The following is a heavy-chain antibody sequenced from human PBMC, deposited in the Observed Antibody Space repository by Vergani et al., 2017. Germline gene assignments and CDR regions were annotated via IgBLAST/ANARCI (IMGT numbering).Heavy chain of an antibody. Sequence: QVQLVQSGAEVKKPGASVKVSCKASGYTFTGYYMHWVRQAPGQGLEWMGWINPNRGVTNYAQKFQGRVTMTRDTSISTAYMELSRLRSDDTAVYYCARDPRSDSGGYYIPDAFDIWGQGTMVTVSS. CDR1: GYTFTGYY. CDR3: ARDPRSDSGGYYIPDAFDI. D-gene: IGHD3-22*01. V-gene: IGHV1-2*02. J-gene: IGHJ3*02. CDR2: INPNRGVT.